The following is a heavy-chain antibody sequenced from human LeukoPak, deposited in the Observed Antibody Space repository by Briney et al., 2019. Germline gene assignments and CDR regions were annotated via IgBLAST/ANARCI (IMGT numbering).Heavy chain of an antibody. CDR2: IYYSGST. J-gene: IGHJ1*01. Sequence: PSETLPLTLTGSDTAIISYQCTSIRQPPGKGLEWIGYIYYSGSTNYNPSLKSRVTISVDTSNNQFSLKLSYVTAADTDVYYCARHVATSGFQYGGQGTLVTVSS. V-gene: IGHV4-59*01. CDR3: ARHVATSGFQY. D-gene: IGHD5-12*01. CDR1: DTAIISYQ.